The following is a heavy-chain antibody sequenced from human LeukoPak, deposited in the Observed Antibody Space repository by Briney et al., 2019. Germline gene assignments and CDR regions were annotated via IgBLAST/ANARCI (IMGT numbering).Heavy chain of an antibody. D-gene: IGHD5-18*01. Sequence: GGSLRLSCAASGFTVSSSYMSWVRQAPGKGLEWVSVIYSGGSTYYADSVKGRFTISRDNSKNTLYLQMNSLRAEDTAVYYCARDLRDTAMVWSCYFDLWGRGNLVTVS. J-gene: IGHJ2*01. V-gene: IGHV3-53*01. CDR3: ARDLRDTAMVWSCYFDL. CDR1: GFTVSSSY. CDR2: IYSGGST.